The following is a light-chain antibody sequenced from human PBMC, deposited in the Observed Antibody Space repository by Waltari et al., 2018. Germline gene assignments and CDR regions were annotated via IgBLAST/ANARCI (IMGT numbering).Light chain of an antibody. V-gene: IGKV2-28*01. Sequence: DIVMTQSPLSLPVTAGEPASISCRSSQSLLHSNGNTYLAWYLQKPGHSPQLLILLGSTRASGVPDRFSGSGSGRDFTLKISRLEAEDVGIYYCMQALLAPWTFGQGTRVEIK. CDR1: QSLLHSNGNTY. J-gene: IGKJ1*01. CDR2: LGS. CDR3: MQALLAPWT.